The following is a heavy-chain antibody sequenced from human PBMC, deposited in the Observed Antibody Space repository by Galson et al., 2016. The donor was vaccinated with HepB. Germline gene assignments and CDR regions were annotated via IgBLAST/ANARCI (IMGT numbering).Heavy chain of an antibody. D-gene: IGHD1-1*01. J-gene: IGHJ4*02. V-gene: IGHV1-18*01. Sequence: SVKVSCKASGYSFTTSGISWVRQAPGQGLEWMGWIGAYKRRTNYAPNLDGRVTMTIDTSTSTAYMELYNLTSDDTAVYFCAKARGTTFLVRHDYWGQGTPVVVSS. CDR1: GYSFTTSG. CDR2: IGAYKRRT. CDR3: AKARGTTFLVRHDY.